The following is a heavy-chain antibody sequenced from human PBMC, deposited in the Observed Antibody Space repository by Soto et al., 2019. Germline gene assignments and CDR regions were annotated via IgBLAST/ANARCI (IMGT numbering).Heavy chain of an antibody. D-gene: IGHD3-9*01. Sequence: QVQLVQSGAEVKKPGASVKVSCKASGYTFTSYYMHWVRQAPGQGLEWMGIINPSGGSTSYAQKFQGRVTMTRDTSTSTVYMELSSLRSEDTAVYYCARDRPVTIFWLVIPVYFDYWGQGTLVTVSS. J-gene: IGHJ4*02. CDR2: INPSGGST. V-gene: IGHV1-46*01. CDR3: ARDRPVTIFWLVIPVYFDY. CDR1: GYTFTSYY.